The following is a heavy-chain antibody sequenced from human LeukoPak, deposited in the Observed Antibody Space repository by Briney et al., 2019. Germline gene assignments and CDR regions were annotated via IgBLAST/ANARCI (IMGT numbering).Heavy chain of an antibody. J-gene: IGHJ3*02. CDR1: GFTFSSYA. CDR2: ISGSGGST. Sequence: PGGSLRLSCAASGFTFSSYAMSWVRQAPGKGLEWVSAISGSGGSTYYADSVKGRFTISRDNSKNTLYLQMNSLRAEDTAVYYCAKDPITIFGVVISGDAFDIWGQGTMVTVSS. CDR3: AKDPITIFGVVISGDAFDI. D-gene: IGHD3-3*01. V-gene: IGHV3-23*01.